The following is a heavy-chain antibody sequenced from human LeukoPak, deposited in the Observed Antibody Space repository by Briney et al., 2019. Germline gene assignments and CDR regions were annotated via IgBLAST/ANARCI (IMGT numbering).Heavy chain of an antibody. CDR2: IRYDGSNK. D-gene: IGHD4-17*01. CDR3: AKELYGDYVGALDP. J-gene: IGHJ5*02. CDR1: GFTFSSYG. Sequence: GGSLRLSCAASGFTFSSYGMHWVRQAPGKGLEWVAFIRYDGSNKYYADSVKGRFTISRDNSKNTLYLQLNSLRAEDTAVYYCAKELYGDYVGALDPWGQGTLVTVSS. V-gene: IGHV3-30*02.